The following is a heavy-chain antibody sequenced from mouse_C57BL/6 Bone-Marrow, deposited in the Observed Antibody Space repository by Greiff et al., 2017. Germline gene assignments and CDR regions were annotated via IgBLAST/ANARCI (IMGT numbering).Heavy chain of an antibody. J-gene: IGHJ4*01. CDR3: ARITRGVYYAMDY. CDR1: GFSLSTFGMG. CDR2: IWWDDDK. Sequence: QVTLKVSGPGILQPSQTLSLTCSFSGFSLSTFGMGVGWIRQPSGKGLEWLAHIWWDDDKYYTPAMKSRPPISQDTSKNQVFLKIANVDTSDTATYHCARITRGVYYAMDYWGQGTSVTVSA. V-gene: IGHV8-8*01.